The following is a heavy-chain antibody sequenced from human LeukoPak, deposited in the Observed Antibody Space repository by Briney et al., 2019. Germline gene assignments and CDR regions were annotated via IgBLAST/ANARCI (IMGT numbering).Heavy chain of an antibody. CDR3: ARVPSGSYYRYFDY. V-gene: IGHV4-59*01. Sequence: SETLSLTCTVSGGSISSYYWSWIRQPPGKGLEWIGYIYYSGSTNYNPSLKSRVTISVDTSKNQFSLELSSVTAADTAVYYCARVPSGSYYRYFDYWGQGTLVTVSS. CDR1: GGSISSYY. J-gene: IGHJ4*02. CDR2: IYYSGST. D-gene: IGHD1-26*01.